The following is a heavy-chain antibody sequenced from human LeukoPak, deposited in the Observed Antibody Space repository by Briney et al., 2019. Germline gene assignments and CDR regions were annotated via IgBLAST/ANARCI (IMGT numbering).Heavy chain of an antibody. J-gene: IGHJ5*02. CDR2: IYYSGST. CDR3: ASYCSSTSCYETP. V-gene: IGHV4-39*07. Sequence: SETLSLTCTVSGGSISSSSYYWGWIRQPPGKGLEWIGSIYYSGSTYSNPSLKRRVTISVDTSKNQFSLKLSAVTAADTAVYYCASYCSSTSCYETPWGQGTLVPVPS. D-gene: IGHD2-2*01. CDR1: GGSISSSSYY.